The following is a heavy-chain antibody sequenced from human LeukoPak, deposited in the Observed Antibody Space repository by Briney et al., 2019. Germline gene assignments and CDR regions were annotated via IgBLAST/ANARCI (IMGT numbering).Heavy chain of an antibody. D-gene: IGHD2-2*01. CDR1: GFTFSTYG. Sequence: GGSLRLSCAASGFTFSTYGMHWVRQAPGKGLEGVAVICYDGSNKFYADSVKGRFTISRDNSKNTLYLQMNSLRAEDTAVYYCATTLRGGCSSTTCYYFEYWGQGTLVTVSS. J-gene: IGHJ4*02. V-gene: IGHV3-33*01. CDR3: ATTLRGGCSSTTCYYFEY. CDR2: ICYDGSNK.